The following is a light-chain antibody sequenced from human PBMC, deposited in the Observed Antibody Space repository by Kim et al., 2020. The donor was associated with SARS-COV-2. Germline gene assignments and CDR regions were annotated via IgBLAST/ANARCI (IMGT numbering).Light chain of an antibody. CDR3: QVWDSSSDHYF. Sequence: SYELTQPPSVSVAPGKTARITCGGNNIGRKSVHWYQQKPGQAPVLVIYYDSDRPSGIPERFSGSNSGNTATLTISRVEAGDEADYYCQVWDSSSDHYFFG. J-gene: IGLJ1*01. CDR2: YDS. V-gene: IGLV3-21*04. CDR1: NIGRKS.